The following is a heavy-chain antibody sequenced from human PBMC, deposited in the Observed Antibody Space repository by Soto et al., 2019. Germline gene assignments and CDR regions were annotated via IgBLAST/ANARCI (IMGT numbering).Heavy chain of an antibody. CDR2: IYYSGST. J-gene: IGHJ5*02. D-gene: IGHD6-19*01. CDR1: GGSISSSSYY. CDR3: ARQGQGVAGKIYWFDP. V-gene: IGHV4-39*01. Sequence: QLQLQESGPGLVKPSETLSLTCTVSGGSISSSSYYWGWIRQPPGKGLEWIGSIYYSGSTYYNPSLKSRVTISVDTSKNQFARKLSSVTAADTAVYYCARQGQGVAGKIYWFDPWGQGTLVTVSS.